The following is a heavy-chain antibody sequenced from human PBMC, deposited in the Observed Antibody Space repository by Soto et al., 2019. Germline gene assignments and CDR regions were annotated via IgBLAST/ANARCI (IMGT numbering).Heavy chain of an antibody. D-gene: IGHD3-10*01. CDR2: ISSNGGST. J-gene: IGHJ6*02. Sequence: HPGGSLRLSCSASGFTFSSYAMHWVRQAPGKGLEYVSAISSNGGSTYYADSVKGRFTISRDNSKNTLYLQMSSLRAEDTAVYYCVKGGYYGSGSFQGYYYYGMDVWGQGTTVTVSS. V-gene: IGHV3-64D*08. CDR3: VKGGYYGSGSFQGYYYYGMDV. CDR1: GFTFSSYA.